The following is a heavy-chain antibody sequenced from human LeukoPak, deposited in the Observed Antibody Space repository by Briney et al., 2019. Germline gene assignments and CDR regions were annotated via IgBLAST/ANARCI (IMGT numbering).Heavy chain of an antibody. Sequence: SVKVSCKASGGTFSSYAISWVRQAPGQGLEWMGGIIPIFGTANYAQKFQGRVTITTDESTSTAYMELSSLRSEDTAVYYCARAQYQLPHYHYYYMDVWGKGTTVTVSS. D-gene: IGHD2-2*01. J-gene: IGHJ6*03. CDR2: IIPIFGTA. CDR1: GGTFSSYA. CDR3: ARAQYQLPHYHYYYMDV. V-gene: IGHV1-69*05.